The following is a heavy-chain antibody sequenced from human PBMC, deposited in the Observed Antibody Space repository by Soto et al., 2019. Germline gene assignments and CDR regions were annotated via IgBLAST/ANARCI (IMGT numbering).Heavy chain of an antibody. CDR1: GFTFSSYA. J-gene: IGHJ4*02. D-gene: IGHD2-2*01. CDR3: AKRAYIVVVPAAMAFFDY. Sequence: GGSLRLSCAASGFTFSSYAMSWVRQAPGKGLEWVSAISGSGGSTYYADSVKGRFTISRDNSKNTLYLQMNSLRAEDTAVYYCAKRAYIVVVPAAMAFFDYWGQGTLVTVSS. V-gene: IGHV3-23*01. CDR2: ISGSGGST.